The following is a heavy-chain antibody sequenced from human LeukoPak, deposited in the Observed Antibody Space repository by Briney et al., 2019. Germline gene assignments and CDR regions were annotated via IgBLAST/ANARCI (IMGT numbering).Heavy chain of an antibody. CDR1: GYTFTSYD. CDR2: MNPNSGNT. CDR3: ARGRPEGSGWYG. J-gene: IGHJ4*02. V-gene: IGHV1-8*01. Sequence: ASVKVSCKASGYTFTSYDINWVRQASRQGLEWLGWMNPNSGNTGYAQKFQGRVTMTRNTSISTAYMELSSLRSEDTAVYYCARGRPEGSGWYGWGQGTLATVSS. D-gene: IGHD6-19*01.